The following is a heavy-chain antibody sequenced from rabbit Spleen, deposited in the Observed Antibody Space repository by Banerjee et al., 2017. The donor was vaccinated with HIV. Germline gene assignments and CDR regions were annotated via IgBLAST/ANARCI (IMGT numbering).Heavy chain of an antibody. Sequence: QSLEESGGDLVKPGASLTLTCIASGVSFSGDSYMCWVRQAPGKGLEWIACIDTGSSGFTYFASRSTDRFSISKTSSTTVTLQKTSLTAAATSAYFCGADASSSFSSYDMDLWGQGTLVTVS. D-gene: IGHD8-1*01. V-gene: IGHV1S40*01. CDR3: GADASSSFSSYDMDL. CDR2: IDTGSSGFT. J-gene: IGHJ6*01. CDR1: GVSFSGDSY.